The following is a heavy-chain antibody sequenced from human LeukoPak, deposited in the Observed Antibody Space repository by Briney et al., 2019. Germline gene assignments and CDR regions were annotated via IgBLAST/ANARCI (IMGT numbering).Heavy chain of an antibody. CDR1: GYTFTGYY. V-gene: IGHV1-2*02. J-gene: IGHJ4*02. D-gene: IGHD6-19*01. CDR3: AREPIAVAAIDY. CDR2: INPNSGGT. Sequence: GASVTVSCKASGYTFTGYYMHWVRQAPGQGLEWMGWINPNSGGTNYAQKFQGRVTMTRDTSISTAYMELSRLRSDDTAVYYCAREPIAVAAIDYWGQGTLVSVSS.